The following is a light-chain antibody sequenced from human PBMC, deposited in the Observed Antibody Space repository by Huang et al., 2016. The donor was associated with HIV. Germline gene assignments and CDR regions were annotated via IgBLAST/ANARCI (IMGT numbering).Light chain of an antibody. J-gene: IGKJ4*01. CDR3: QQYNNWPPLT. CDR1: QSIGSN. V-gene: IGKV3-15*01. Sequence: EVVMTQSPNTLSVSPGERATLSCRASQSIGSNLAWYQQKPGQAPRPLIYRASARAAGVPARFSGSGSGTEFTLTISSLQSEDFAIYYCQQYNNWPPLTFGGGTKVEI. CDR2: RAS.